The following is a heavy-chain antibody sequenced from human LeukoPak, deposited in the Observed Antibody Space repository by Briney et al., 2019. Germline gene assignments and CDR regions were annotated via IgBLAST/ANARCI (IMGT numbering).Heavy chain of an antibody. CDR1: GGSISSYY. V-gene: IGHV4-59*08. CDR3: ARHVEMATYWYFDL. D-gene: IGHD5-24*01. Sequence: NPSETLSLTCTVSGGSISSYYWSWIRQPPGKGLEWIGYIYYSGSTNYNPSLKSRVTISVDTSKNQFSLKLSSVTAADTAVYYCARHVEMATYWYFDLWGRGTLVTVSS. J-gene: IGHJ2*01. CDR2: IYYSGST.